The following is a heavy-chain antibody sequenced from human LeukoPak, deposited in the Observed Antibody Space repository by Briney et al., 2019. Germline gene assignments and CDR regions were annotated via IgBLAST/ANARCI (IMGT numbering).Heavy chain of an antibody. D-gene: IGHD3-9*01. CDR1: GVSISNYY. Sequence: SGTLSLTCIVSGVSISNYYWSWIRQPPGKGLEWIGYIYNSGRTSYNPYFKGRVSISADMPRNQVSLRLTSVTAADTAVYYCARGYFYWGQGVLVTVSS. CDR3: ARGYFY. J-gene: IGHJ4*02. V-gene: IGHV4-4*08. CDR2: IYNSGRT.